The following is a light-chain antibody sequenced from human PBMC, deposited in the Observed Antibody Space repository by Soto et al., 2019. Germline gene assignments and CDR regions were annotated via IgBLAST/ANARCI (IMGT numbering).Light chain of an antibody. J-gene: IGLJ3*02. CDR1: SSDVGGYNY. CDR2: EVS. CDR3: SSYTSSSTRV. V-gene: IGLV2-14*01. Sequence: QSALTQPASVSGSPGQSITISCTGTSSDVGGYNYVSWYQQHPGKAPKLMIYEVSNRPSGVSNRFSGSKSGNTAYLTISGLQAEDEDDYYCSSYTSSSTRVFVGGTKLTVL.